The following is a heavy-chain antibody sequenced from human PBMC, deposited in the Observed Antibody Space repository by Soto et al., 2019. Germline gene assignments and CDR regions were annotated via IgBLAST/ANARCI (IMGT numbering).Heavy chain of an antibody. D-gene: IGHD3-3*01. J-gene: IGHJ6*02. CDR2: INPNSGGT. CDR3: ATAVGDFWSGYPYYYYGMDV. Sequence: QVPLVQSGAEVKKPGASVKVSCKASGYTFTGYYMHWVRQAPGQGLEWMGWINPNSGGTNYAQKFQGWVTMTRDTSISTAYMELSRLRSDDTAVYYCATAVGDFWSGYPYYYYGMDVWGQGTTVTVSS. V-gene: IGHV1-2*04. CDR1: GYTFTGYY.